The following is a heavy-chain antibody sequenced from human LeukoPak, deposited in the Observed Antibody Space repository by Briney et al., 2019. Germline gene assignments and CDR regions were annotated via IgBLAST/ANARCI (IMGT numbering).Heavy chain of an antibody. CDR1: GYTLTELS. CDR3: ARRAQLWFEELYFQH. J-gene: IGHJ1*01. Sequence: ASVKVSCKVSGYTLTELSMHWVRQAPGKGLEWMGGFDPEDGETIYAHNFQGRVTMTEDTSTDTAYLELSSLRAEDTAVYYCARRAQLWFEELYFQHWGQGTLVTVSS. CDR2: FDPEDGET. D-gene: IGHD3-10*01. V-gene: IGHV1-24*01.